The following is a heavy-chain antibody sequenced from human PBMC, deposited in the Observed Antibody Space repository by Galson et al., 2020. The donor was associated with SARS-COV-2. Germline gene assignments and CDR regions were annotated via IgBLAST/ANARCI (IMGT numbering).Heavy chain of an antibody. CDR2: IKQDGSEK. V-gene: IGHV3-7*03. Sequence: GGSLRLSCAASGFTFSSYWMSWVRQAPGKGLEWVANIKQDGSEKYYVDSVKGRFTISRDNAKNSLYLQMNSLRAEDTAVYYCARGGNHPIIPWELLEYYYYYYMDVWGKGTTVTVSS. J-gene: IGHJ6*03. CDR3: ARGGNHPIIPWELLEYYYYYYMDV. CDR1: GFTFSSYW. D-gene: IGHD1-26*01.